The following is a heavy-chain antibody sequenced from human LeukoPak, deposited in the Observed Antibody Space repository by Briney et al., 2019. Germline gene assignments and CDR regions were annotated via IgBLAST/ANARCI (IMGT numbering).Heavy chain of an antibody. CDR2: ISDSSGYT. Sequence: PGGSLRLLCAASGFTFSDYYMSWTRQAAGKGLEWVLYISDSSGYTEDVDSVKGLFTISRDNAKKALYLQMNSLRAEETAVYYCARDRVGGSYVFDIWGQGTMVTVSS. J-gene: IGHJ3*02. CDR3: ARDRVGGSYVFDI. CDR1: GFTFSDYY. D-gene: IGHD1-26*01. V-gene: IGHV3-11*06.